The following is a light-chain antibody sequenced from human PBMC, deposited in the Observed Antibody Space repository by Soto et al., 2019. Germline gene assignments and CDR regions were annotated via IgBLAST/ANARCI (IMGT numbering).Light chain of an antibody. CDR1: QSLLYSSNNKNF. CDR3: QQYYSTPPT. CDR2: WAS. V-gene: IGKV4-1*01. Sequence: DIVMTQSPDSLAVSLGERATLNCKSSQSLLYSSNNKNFLAWYQQKPGQPPKLLIYWASTRESGVPDRFSGSGSGTDFTLTISSLQAEDVAVYYCQQYYSTPPTFGGGTKVDIK. J-gene: IGKJ4*01.